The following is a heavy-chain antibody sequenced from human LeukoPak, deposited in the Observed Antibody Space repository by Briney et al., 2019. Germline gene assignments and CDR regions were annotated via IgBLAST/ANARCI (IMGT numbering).Heavy chain of an antibody. J-gene: IGHJ4*02. CDR3: ATGRPAKYYYDSSGYYGLDY. CDR2: FDPEDGET. CDR1: GYTLTELS. V-gene: IGHV1-24*01. Sequence: ASVKVSCKVSGYTLTELSMHWVRQAPGKGLEWMGGFDPEDGETIYAQKFQGRVTMTEDTPTDTAYMELSSLRSEDTAVYYCATGRPAKYYYDSSGYYGLDYWGQGTLVTVSS. D-gene: IGHD3-22*01.